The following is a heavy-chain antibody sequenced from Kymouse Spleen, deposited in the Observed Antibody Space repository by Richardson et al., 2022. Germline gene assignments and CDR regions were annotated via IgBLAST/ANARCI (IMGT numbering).Heavy chain of an antibody. D-gene: IGHD2-2*02. CDR1: GGSISSSNW. J-gene: IGHJ6*02. Sequence: QVQLQESGPGLVKPSGTLSLTCAVSGGSISSSNWWSWVRQPPGKGLEWIGEIYHSGSTNYNPSLKSRVTISVDKSKNQFSLKLSSVTAADTAVYYCARVYCSSTSCYAGYYYYGMDVWGQGTTVTVSS. CDR2: IYHSGST. V-gene: IGHV4-4*02. CDR3: ARVYCSSTSCYAGYYYYGMDV.